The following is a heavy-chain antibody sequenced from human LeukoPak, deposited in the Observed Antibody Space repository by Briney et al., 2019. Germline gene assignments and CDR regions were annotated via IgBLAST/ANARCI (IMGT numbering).Heavy chain of an antibody. V-gene: IGHV4-34*01. CDR3: AIRGVIRAFDI. CDR1: GGSFSGYY. CDR2: INHSGST. D-gene: IGHD3-10*01. Sequence: SETLSLTCAVYGGSFSGYYWSWIRQPPGKGREWIGEINHSGSTNYNPSLKSRVTISVDTSKNQFSLKLSSVTAADTAVYYCAIRGVIRAFDIWGQGTMVTVSS. J-gene: IGHJ3*02.